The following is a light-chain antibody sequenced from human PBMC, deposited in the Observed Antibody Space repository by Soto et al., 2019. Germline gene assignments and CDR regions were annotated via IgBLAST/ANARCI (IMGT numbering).Light chain of an antibody. V-gene: IGKV3-20*01. Sequence: EILMRQSPSTLAVSAGERATLSCGAGQSVSSRYLAWYQQKPGQAPRLLFFGASIRATGIPERFSGSGSGTDFTLTISRLEPEDSEVYHCQQYGSSPTTFGQGTKVDIK. J-gene: IGKJ1*01. CDR2: GAS. CDR3: QQYGSSPTT. CDR1: QSVSSRY.